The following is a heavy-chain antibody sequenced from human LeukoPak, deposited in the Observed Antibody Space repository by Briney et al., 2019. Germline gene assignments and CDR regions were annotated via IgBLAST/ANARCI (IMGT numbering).Heavy chain of an antibody. CDR2: MNPNSGNT. V-gene: IGHV1-8*01. CDR3: ARVLKFSRSGSYYNLAY. J-gene: IGHJ4*02. CDR1: GYTFTSYD. Sequence: ASVKVSCKASGYTFTSYDINWVRQATGQGLEWMGWMNPNSGNTGYAQKFQGRVTMTRNTSISTAYMELSSLRSDDTAVYYCARVLKFSRSGSYYNLAYWGQGTLVTVSS. D-gene: IGHD3-10*01.